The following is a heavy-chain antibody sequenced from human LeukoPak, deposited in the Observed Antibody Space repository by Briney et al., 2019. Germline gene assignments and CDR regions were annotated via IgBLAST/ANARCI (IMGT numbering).Heavy chain of an antibody. D-gene: IGHD6-19*01. CDR2: ISSSSSTI. Sequence: GGSLRLSCGASGFTFSSYSINWVRQAPGNGLEWVSYISSSSSTIYYADSVKGRFTISRDNAKNSLYLQMNSLRAEDTAVYFCARVDSSGYDIWGQGTMVTVSS. CDR1: GFTFSSYS. J-gene: IGHJ3*02. CDR3: ARVDSSGYDI. V-gene: IGHV3-48*01.